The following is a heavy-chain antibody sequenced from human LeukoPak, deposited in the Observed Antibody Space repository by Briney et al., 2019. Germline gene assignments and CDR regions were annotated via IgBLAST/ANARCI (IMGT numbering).Heavy chain of an antibody. CDR1: GFTFSSYA. J-gene: IGHJ4*02. V-gene: IGHV3-23*01. D-gene: IGHD3-3*01. CDR3: AKNSGDYSYYDFWSGYGYYFDY. Sequence: GGSLRLSCAASGFTFSSYAMSWVRQAPGKGLEWVSTISGSGGSTYYADSVKVRITISRANLKNTLYLQMNSLRAEDTAVYYCAKNSGDYSYYDFWSGYGYYFDYWGQGTLVTVSS. CDR2: ISGSGGST.